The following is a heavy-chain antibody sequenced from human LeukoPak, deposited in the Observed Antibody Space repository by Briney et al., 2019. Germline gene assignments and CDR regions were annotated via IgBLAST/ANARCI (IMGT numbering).Heavy chain of an antibody. J-gene: IGHJ4*02. V-gene: IGHV3-23*01. D-gene: IGHD3-3*01. Sequence: PGGSLRLSCAASGFTFSSYAMSWVRQAPGKGLEWVSAISGSGGSTYYADSVKGRFTISRDNSKNTLYLQMNSLRAEDTAVYYCAKGNDFWSGYPSAYWGQGTLVTVSS. CDR3: AKGNDFWSGYPSAY. CDR1: GFTFSSYA. CDR2: ISGSGGST.